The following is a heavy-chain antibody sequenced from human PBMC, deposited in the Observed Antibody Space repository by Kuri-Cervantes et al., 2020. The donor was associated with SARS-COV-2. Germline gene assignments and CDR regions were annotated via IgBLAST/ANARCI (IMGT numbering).Heavy chain of an antibody. CDR1: GGSVSSGSYY. CDR3: ARETIAAATFDL. V-gene: IGHV4-61*01. D-gene: IGHD6-13*01. CDR2: IYYSGST. J-gene: IGHJ2*01. Sequence: SETLSLTCPVSGGSVSSGSYYWSWIRQPPGKGLEWIGYIYYSGSTNYNPSLKSRVTISVDTPKNQFSLKLSSVTAADTAVYYCARETIAAATFDLWGRGTLVTVSS.